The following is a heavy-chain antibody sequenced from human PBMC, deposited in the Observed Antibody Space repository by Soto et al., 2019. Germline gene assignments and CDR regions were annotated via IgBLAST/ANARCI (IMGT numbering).Heavy chain of an antibody. Sequence: QVQLQQWGAGLLKPSETLSLTCAVYSGSFSNYYWTWIRQPPGKGLEWIGEINHSGSTNYNPSLKRRVTMSVDTSKNQFALKLSAVTAADTAVYSCARGTREGWYFDLWGRGTLVTVSS. CDR3: ARGTREGWYFDL. CDR2: INHSGST. CDR1: SGSFSNYY. V-gene: IGHV4-34*01. J-gene: IGHJ2*01.